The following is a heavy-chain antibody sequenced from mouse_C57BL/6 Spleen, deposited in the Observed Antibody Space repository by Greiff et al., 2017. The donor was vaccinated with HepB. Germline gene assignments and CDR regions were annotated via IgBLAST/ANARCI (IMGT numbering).Heavy chain of an antibody. Sequence: EVQLQQSGPVLVKPGASVKMSCKASGYTFTDYSLNWVKQSHGKSLEWIGVINPYNGGTSYNQKFKGKATLTVDKSSSTAYMELNSLPSEDSAVYYWASEGGITTVVAPDYWGQGITLTVSS. CDR2: INPYNGGT. V-gene: IGHV1-19*01. J-gene: IGHJ2*01. CDR1: GYTFTDYS. D-gene: IGHD1-1*01. CDR3: ASEGGITTVVAPDY.